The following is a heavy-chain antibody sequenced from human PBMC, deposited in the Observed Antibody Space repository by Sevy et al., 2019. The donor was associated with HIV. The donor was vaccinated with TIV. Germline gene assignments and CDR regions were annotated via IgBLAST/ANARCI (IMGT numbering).Heavy chain of an antibody. V-gene: IGHV4-61*01. Sequence: SETLSLTCSVSAMSVSSANDYWTWIRQPPGKGLEWIGHVFYFGSTNYNPSLKSRVTISLDTSKRQFSLKLTPVTAAXXXXXXXXXXXXXXXXXXLYAIDVWGQGTTVTVSS. CDR3: XXXXXXXXXXXLYAIDV. CDR1: AMSVSSANDY. J-gene: IGHJ6*02. CDR2: VFYFGST.